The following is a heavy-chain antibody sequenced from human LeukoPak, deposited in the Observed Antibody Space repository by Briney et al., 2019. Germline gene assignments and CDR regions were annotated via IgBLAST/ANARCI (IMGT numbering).Heavy chain of an antibody. CDR3: ATDDCSSTSCYPIDAFDI. J-gene: IGHJ3*02. CDR1: GFTFSSYS. CDR2: ISSSSSYI. V-gene: IGHV3-21*01. Sequence: GGSLRLSCAASGFTFSSYSMNWVRQAPGKGLEWVSSISSSSSYIYYADSVKGRFTISRDNAKNSLYLQMNSLRAEDTAVYYCATDDCSSTSCYPIDAFDIWGQGTMVTVSS. D-gene: IGHD2-2*01.